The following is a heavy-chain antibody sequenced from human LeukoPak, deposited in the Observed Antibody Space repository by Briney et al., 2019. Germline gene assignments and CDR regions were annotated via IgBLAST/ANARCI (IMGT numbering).Heavy chain of an antibody. CDR1: GGSISSYY. V-gene: IGHV4-59*08. CDR2: IYYSGST. J-gene: IGHJ4*02. D-gene: IGHD5-24*01. CDR3: ARTDLDGSTDY. Sequence: SETLSLTCTVSGGSISSYYWSWIRKPPRQGMERNGYIYYSGSTYYNRSLKSRVTISVDTSKNQCSLKLRSVTAADTAVYYCARTDLDGSTDYWGQGTLVTVSS.